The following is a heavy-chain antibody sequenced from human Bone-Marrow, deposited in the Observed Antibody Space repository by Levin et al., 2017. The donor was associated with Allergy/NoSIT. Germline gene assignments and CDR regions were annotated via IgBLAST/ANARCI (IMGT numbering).Heavy chain of an antibody. CDR1: GFTFSTEA. J-gene: IGHJ4*02. CDR2: LSGSGDTA. CDR3: ARASGRGSSYVHFDY. V-gene: IGHV3-23*01. D-gene: IGHD1-26*01. Sequence: GESLKISCAASGFTFSTEAMSWLRQAPGKGLEWISSLSGSGDTAYYADSMRGRFTVSRDNSKNTMYLQMNSLRVEDTAVYYCARASGRGSSYVHFDYWGQGTLVTVSS.